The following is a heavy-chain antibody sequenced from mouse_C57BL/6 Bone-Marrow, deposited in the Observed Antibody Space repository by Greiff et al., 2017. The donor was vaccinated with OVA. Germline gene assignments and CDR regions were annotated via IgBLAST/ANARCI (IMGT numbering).Heavy chain of an antibody. Sequence: QVQLQQSGAELVRPGASVTLSCKASGYTFTDYEMHWVKQTPVHGLEWIGAIDPETGGSAYNQKFKGKAILTADKSSSTAYMELRSLTSEDSAVYYCTREDGNWGQGTTLTVSS. V-gene: IGHV1-15*01. CDR3: TREDGN. J-gene: IGHJ2*01. D-gene: IGHD2-1*01. CDR2: IDPETGGS. CDR1: GYTFTDYE.